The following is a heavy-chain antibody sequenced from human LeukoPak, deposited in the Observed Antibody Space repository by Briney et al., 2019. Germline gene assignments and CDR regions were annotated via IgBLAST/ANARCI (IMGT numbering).Heavy chain of an antibody. D-gene: IGHD3-10*01. Sequence: SETLSLTCTVSNGSISSDTYFWSWIRQPAGKGLEWIVRMSSSGISTYSPSLKSRVTISIDTSRNQFSLELSSVTAADTAVYYCARERLAMVRGVIPKEAWGWFDPWGQGTLVTVSS. CDR1: NGSISSDTYF. V-gene: IGHV4-61*02. CDR2: MSSSGIS. CDR3: ARERLAMVRGVIPKEAWGWFDP. J-gene: IGHJ5*02.